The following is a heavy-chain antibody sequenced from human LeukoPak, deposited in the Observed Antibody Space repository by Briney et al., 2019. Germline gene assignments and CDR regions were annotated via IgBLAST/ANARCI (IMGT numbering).Heavy chain of an antibody. CDR2: IYFSET. D-gene: IGHD3-22*01. CDR3: ASPSKLVISRGGFDI. CDR1: GGSSSDTTYY. J-gene: IGHJ3*02. Sequence: KPSETLSLTCTVSGGSSSDTTYYWTWIRQPPGKGLEWIASIYFSETKYNPSLKSRVTISGDTSTNQFSLKLSSVTAADTAVYYCASPSKLVISRGGFDIWGQGTVVTVSA. V-gene: IGHV4-39*01.